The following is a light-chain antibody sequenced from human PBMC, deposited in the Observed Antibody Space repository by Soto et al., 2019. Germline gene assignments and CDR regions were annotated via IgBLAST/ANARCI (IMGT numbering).Light chain of an antibody. Sequence: EIGLTQSPGTLSLSPGDRATLSCRASQSVSSSYLAWYQQKPGQTPWLLIYAASSRATGVPDRFSAGGSGTDFTLTISRLEPEDFAVYYCQQYGSSYTFGQGTKLEIK. J-gene: IGKJ2*01. CDR3: QQYGSSYT. CDR1: QSVSSSY. CDR2: AAS. V-gene: IGKV3-20*01.